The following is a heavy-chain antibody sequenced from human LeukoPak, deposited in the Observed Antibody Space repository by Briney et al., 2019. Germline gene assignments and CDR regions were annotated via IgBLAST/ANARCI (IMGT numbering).Heavy chain of an antibody. Sequence: SVKVSCKTSGGTFSSYAIRWVRQAPGQGLEWMGGIIPIFGTANYAHKFQGRVTITADESTSTAYMELSSPRSEDTAVYYCAGRGYYDSIWFLDHAFDIWGQGTMVTVSS. CDR3: AGRGYYDSIWFLDHAFDI. CDR2: IIPIFGTA. CDR1: GGTFSSYA. J-gene: IGHJ3*02. D-gene: IGHD3-22*01. V-gene: IGHV1-69*13.